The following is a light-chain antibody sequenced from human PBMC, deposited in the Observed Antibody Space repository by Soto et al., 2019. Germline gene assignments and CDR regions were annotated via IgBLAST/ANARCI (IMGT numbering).Light chain of an antibody. CDR1: SSNIGSNS. CDR2: KNN. CDR3: SAWDDSLSGYVV. J-gene: IGLJ2*01. Sequence: QSVLTQPPSASGTPGQRVTISCSGSSSNIGSNSVYWYQQLPGTAPKLLIYKNNQRPSGVPDRFSGSKSGTSASLAISGLRSEDEADYHCSAWDDSLSGYVVFGGGTKVTVL. V-gene: IGLV1-47*01.